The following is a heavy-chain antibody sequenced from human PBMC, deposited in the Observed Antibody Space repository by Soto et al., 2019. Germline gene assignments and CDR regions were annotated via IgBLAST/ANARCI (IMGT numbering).Heavy chain of an antibody. CDR2: ISSSGSTI. V-gene: IGHV3-11*01. J-gene: IGHJ6*03. Sequence: GGSLRLSCAASGFTFSDYYMSWIHQAPGKGLEWVSYISSSGSTIYYADSVKGRFTISRDNAKNSLYLQMNSLRAEDTAVYYCARGGYYDILTGYYNYYYYYMDVWGKGTTVTVSS. D-gene: IGHD3-9*01. CDR3: ARGGYYDILTGYYNYYYYYMDV. CDR1: GFTFSDYY.